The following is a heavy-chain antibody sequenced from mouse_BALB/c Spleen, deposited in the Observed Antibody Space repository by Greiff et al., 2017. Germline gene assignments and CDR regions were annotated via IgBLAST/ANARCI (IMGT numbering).Heavy chain of an antibody. V-gene: IGHV7-3*02. CDR3: ARDGGYDGLAY. CDR1: GFTFTDYY. D-gene: IGHD2-2*01. Sequence: EVQLVESGGGLVQPGGSLSLSCATSGFTFTDYYMSWVRQPPGKALEWLGFIRNKANGYTTEYSTTVKGPFTISRNNSQSILYLPMNTLRAEDNASEYGARDGGYDGLAYWGQGTLVTVSA. J-gene: IGHJ3*01. CDR2: IRNKANGYTT.